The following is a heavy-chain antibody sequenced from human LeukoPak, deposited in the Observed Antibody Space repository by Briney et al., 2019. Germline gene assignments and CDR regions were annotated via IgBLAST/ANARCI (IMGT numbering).Heavy chain of an antibody. D-gene: IGHD5-24*01. CDR2: INHSGST. J-gene: IGHJ6*03. CDR1: GGSFSDYY. V-gene: IGHV4-34*01. Sequence: SETLSLTCAVYGGSFSDYYWSWIRQPPGKGLEWIGEINHSGSTNYNPSLKSRVTISADTSKNQFSLKLSSVTAADTAVYYCARAMAVPSYYYYYMDVWGKGTTVTVSS. CDR3: ARAMAVPSYYYYYMDV.